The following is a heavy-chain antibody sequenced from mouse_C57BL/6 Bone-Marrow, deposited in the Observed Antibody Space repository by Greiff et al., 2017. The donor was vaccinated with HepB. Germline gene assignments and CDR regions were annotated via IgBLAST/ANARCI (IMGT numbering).Heavy chain of an antibody. J-gene: IGHJ3*01. D-gene: IGHD2-4*01. CDR2: IYPGDGDT. V-gene: IGHV1-82*01. Sequence: VKLQESGPELVKPGASVKISCKASGYAFSSSWMNWVKQRPGKGLEWIGRIYPGDGDTNYNGKFKGKATLTADKSSSTAYMQLSSLTSEDSAVYFCAREDDYDWFAYWGQGTLVTVSA. CDR1: GYAFSSSW. CDR3: AREDDYDWFAY.